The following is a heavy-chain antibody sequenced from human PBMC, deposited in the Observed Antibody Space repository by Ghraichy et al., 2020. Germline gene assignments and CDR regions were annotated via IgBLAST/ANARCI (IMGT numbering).Heavy chain of an antibody. V-gene: IGHV3-30*18. J-gene: IGHJ5*02. CDR2: ISYDGSNK. D-gene: IGHD4-17*01. CDR3: AKPWYRTTVTTDWFDP. Sequence: GESRNISCAASGFTFSSYGMHWVRQAPGKGLEWVAVISYDGSNKYYADSVKGRFTISRDNSKNTLYLQMNSLRAEDTAVYYCAKPWYRTTVTTDWFDPWGQGTLVTVSS. CDR1: GFTFSSYG.